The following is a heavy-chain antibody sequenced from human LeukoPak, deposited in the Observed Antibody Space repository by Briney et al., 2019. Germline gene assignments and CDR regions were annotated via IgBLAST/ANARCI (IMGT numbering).Heavy chain of an antibody. CDR3: ASDPPYTSSSAW. CDR1: GFTFTSTA. D-gene: IGHD2-2*01. CDR2: ILVGSGNT. J-gene: IGHJ4*02. V-gene: IGHV1-58*01. Sequence: SVKVSCKSSGFTFTSTAVQWVRQARGQRLEWIGWILVGSGNTNYAQMFQERVTLTWDVSTSTAYMVLSSLRSEDTAIYYCASDPPYTSSSAWWGQGTLVTVSS.